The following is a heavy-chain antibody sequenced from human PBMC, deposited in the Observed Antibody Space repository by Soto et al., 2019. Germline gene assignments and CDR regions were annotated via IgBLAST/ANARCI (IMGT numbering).Heavy chain of an antibody. D-gene: IGHD5-18*01. CDR3: ARDAGYRHASVWFDP. Sequence: SVKVSCKASGGTFSSYAISWVRQAPGQGLEWMGGIIPIFGTANYAQKFQGRVTITADESTSTAYMELSSLRSEDTAVYYCARDAGYRHASVWFDPRGQGTLVTLSS. J-gene: IGHJ5*02. CDR2: IIPIFGTA. CDR1: GGTFSSYA. V-gene: IGHV1-69*13.